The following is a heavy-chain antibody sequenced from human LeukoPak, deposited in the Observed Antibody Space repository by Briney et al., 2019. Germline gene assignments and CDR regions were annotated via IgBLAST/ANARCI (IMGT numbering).Heavy chain of an antibody. V-gene: IGHV3-30*02. Sequence: GGSLRLSCGASGFTFSSYGMHWVRQARGKGLEWVAFILYDGSNKYYADSVRSRFTISRDNSKNTLYLQMNSLRAEDTAVYYCAKVGGSYSHYYYYYYYMDVWGKGTTVTVSS. CDR3: AKVGGSYSHYYYYYYYMDV. J-gene: IGHJ6*03. CDR2: ILYDGSNK. CDR1: GFTFSSYG. D-gene: IGHD1-26*01.